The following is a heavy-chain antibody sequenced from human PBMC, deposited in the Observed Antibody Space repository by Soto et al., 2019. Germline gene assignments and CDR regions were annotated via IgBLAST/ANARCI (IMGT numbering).Heavy chain of an antibody. Sequence: GGSLRLSCAASGFTFSSYGMHWVRQAPGKGLEWVAVIWYDGSNKYYADSVKGRFTISRDNSKNTLYLQMNSLRAEDTAVYYCARTSSSWYEYPHNWFDPWGQGTLVTVSS. CDR1: GFTFSSYG. V-gene: IGHV3-33*01. CDR2: IWYDGSNK. D-gene: IGHD6-13*01. CDR3: ARTSSSWYEYPHNWFDP. J-gene: IGHJ5*02.